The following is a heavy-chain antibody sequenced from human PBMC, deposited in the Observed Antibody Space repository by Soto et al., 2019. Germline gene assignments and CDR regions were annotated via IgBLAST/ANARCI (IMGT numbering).Heavy chain of an antibody. V-gene: IGHV3-23*01. Sequence: EVQLLESGGGLAQPGGSLGLSCAASGFTFGGFAMSWVRQAPGKGLEWVSAITGSGGSTYHADSVKGRFTISRDNSKNTLYLEMNNLRADDTAVYYCAKGSSSSRPYYFDSWGQGTLATVSS. D-gene: IGHD6-6*01. CDR3: AKGSSSSRPYYFDS. CDR2: ITGSGGST. CDR1: GFTFGGFA. J-gene: IGHJ4*02.